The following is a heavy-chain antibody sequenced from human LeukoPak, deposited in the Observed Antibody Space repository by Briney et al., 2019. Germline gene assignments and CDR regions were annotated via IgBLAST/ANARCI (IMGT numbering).Heavy chain of an antibody. D-gene: IGHD3-10*01. CDR1: GYTFTSYA. J-gene: IGHJ4*02. CDR2: INTNTGNP. V-gene: IGHV7-4-1*02. CDR3: ARDARSGRNYGSGSSPVGY. Sequence: ASVKVSCKASGYTFTSYAMNWVRQAPGQGLEWMGWINTNTGNPTYAQGFTGRFVFSLDTSVSTAYLQISSLKAEDTAVYYCARDARSGRNYGSGSSPVGYWGQGTLVTVSS.